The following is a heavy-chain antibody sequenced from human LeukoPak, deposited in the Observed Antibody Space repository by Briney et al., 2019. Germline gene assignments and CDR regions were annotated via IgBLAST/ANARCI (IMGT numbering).Heavy chain of an antibody. CDR1: GFTFSDYY. V-gene: IGHV3-7*01. J-gene: IGHJ5*02. D-gene: IGHD3-10*01. CDR3: ARDAGRNWFDP. CDR2: IKQDGSEK. Sequence: GGSLRLSCAASGFTFSDYYMSWVRQAPGKGLEWVANIKQDGSEKYYVDSVKGRFTISRDNAKNSLYLQMNSLRAEDTAVYYCARDAGRNWFDPWGQGTLVTVSS.